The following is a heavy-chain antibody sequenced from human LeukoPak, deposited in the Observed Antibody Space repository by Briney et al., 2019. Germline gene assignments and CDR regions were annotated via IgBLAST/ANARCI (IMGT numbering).Heavy chain of an antibody. Sequence: GESLKISCEGSGYTFTTYWIGWVRQMPGKGLEWMGIIYPGDSDTRYSPSFYGQVTISADKSITTAYLQWSSLKASDTAIYYCARLKFAAPSQSLFDYWGQGTLVTVSS. CDR3: ARLKFAAPSQSLFDY. J-gene: IGHJ4*02. V-gene: IGHV5-51*01. CDR1: GYTFTTYW. D-gene: IGHD2-15*01. CDR2: IYPGDSDT.